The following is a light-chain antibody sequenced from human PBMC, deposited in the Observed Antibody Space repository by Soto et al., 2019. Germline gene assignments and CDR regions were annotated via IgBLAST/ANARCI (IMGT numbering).Light chain of an antibody. Sequence: EIVMTQSPATLSVSPGDRATLSCRASESVTSSLAWYQQKPGQAPSLLIYGAFTRATGIPTRFSGTGSGTEFTLTISSLQSEDFALYYCQQYNDWPLTVGQGTKVEIK. J-gene: IGKJ1*01. CDR2: GAF. V-gene: IGKV3-15*01. CDR3: QQYNDWPLT. CDR1: ESVTSS.